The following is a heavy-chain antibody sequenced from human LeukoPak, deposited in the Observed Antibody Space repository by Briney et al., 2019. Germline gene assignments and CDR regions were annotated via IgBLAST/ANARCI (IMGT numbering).Heavy chain of an antibody. D-gene: IGHD6-13*01. CDR2: ISYDGSNK. J-gene: IGHJ4*02. CDR3: ANSSPLYSYSSSWFGLVDFDY. Sequence: GGSLRLSCAASGFTFSSYGMHWVRQAPGKGLEWVAVISYDGSNKYYADSVKGRFTISRDNSKNTLYLQMNSPRAEDTAVYYCANSSPLYSYSSSWFGLVDFDYWGQGTLVTVSS. V-gene: IGHV3-30*18. CDR1: GFTFSSYG.